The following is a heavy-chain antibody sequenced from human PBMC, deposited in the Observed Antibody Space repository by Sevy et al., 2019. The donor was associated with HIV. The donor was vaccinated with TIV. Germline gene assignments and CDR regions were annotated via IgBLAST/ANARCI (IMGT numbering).Heavy chain of an antibody. CDR2: INQNGSVK. CDR3: VRAIASDGSF. V-gene: IGHV3-7*01. D-gene: IGHD6-13*01. CDR1: GFSLNNYW. Sequence: GGSLRLSCAASGFSLNNYWMNWVRQAPGKGREWVANINQNGSVKYYVDSVRGRFTISRDNARNLVSLEMNNLRADDAAFYYCVRAIASDGSFWGQGTLVTVSS. J-gene: IGHJ4*02.